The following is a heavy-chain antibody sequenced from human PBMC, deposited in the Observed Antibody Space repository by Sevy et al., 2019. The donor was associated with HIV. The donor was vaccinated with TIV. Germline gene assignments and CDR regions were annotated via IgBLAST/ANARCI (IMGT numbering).Heavy chain of an antibody. J-gene: IGHJ4*02. D-gene: IGHD3-3*01. CDR2: IKQDGSEK. CDR3: ASNLIGDFWSGYYDY. CDR1: GFTFSSYW. Sequence: GGSLRLSCAASGFTFSSYWMSWVRQAPGKGLEWVANIKQDGSEKYYVDSVKGRFTIPRDNAKNSLYLQMNSLRAEDTAVYYCASNLIGDFWSGYYDYWGQGTLVTVSS. V-gene: IGHV3-7*03.